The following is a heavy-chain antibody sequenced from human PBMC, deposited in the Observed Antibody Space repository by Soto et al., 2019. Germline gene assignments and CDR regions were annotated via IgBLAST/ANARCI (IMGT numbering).Heavy chain of an antibody. CDR1: GFTFSRYG. Sequence: GGSLRLSCAASGFTFSRYGMHWVRQAPGKGLEWVAVISHDGSERYYADSVKGRFTISRDDSKNTLFLQLNSLRAEDTAVYFCAKVLPPLSTNHFLAYWGQGTLVTVSS. D-gene: IGHD2-2*01. J-gene: IGHJ4*02. CDR3: AKVLPPLSTNHFLAY. V-gene: IGHV3-30*18. CDR2: ISHDGSER.